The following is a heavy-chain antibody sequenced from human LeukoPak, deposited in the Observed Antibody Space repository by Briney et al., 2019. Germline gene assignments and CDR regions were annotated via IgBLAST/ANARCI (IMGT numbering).Heavy chain of an antibody. CDR2: INPSGGST. Sequence: ASVKVSCKASGYTFTSYYMHWVRQAPGQGLEWMGIINPSGGSTSYAQKFQGRVTMTRDTSTSTAYMELSSLRSEDTAVYYCARSRIEYYYDSSGYYPYYYYYHMDVWGKGTTVTVSS. CDR1: GYTFTSYY. J-gene: IGHJ6*03. CDR3: ARSRIEYYYDSSGYYPYYYYYHMDV. D-gene: IGHD3-22*01. V-gene: IGHV1-46*03.